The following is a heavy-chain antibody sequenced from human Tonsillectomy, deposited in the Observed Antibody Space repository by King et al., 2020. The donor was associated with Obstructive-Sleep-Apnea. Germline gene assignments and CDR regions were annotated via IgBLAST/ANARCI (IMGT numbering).Heavy chain of an antibody. CDR1: GDSISTTSSF. CDR2: TFFRGSV. CDR3: GGLRRSHYGTYGVNV. J-gene: IGHJ6*02. Sequence: QLQESGPGLVKPSETLSLTCIVSGDSISTTSSFWGWIRQPPGKRLEWIGNTFFRGSVEYNPSLGGRVTISEDTSNNQFSLRLRSVTAADTAIYYCGGLRRSHYGTYGVNVWGQGTTVTVSS. D-gene: IGHD1-14*01. V-gene: IGHV4-39*01.